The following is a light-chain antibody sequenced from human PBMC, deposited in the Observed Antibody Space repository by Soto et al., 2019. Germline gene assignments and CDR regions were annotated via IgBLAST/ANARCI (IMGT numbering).Light chain of an antibody. CDR1: QSVSSY. CDR3: QQRSNWPLT. V-gene: IGKV3-11*01. CDR2: DAS. J-gene: IGKJ4*01. Sequence: EIVLTQSPATLSLSPGERATLSCRASQSVSSYLAWYQQKPGQAPRLLIYDASNRATGIPPRFTGSGSGTDFTLTISSLEPEDFACYYCQQRSNWPLTFGGGTKVEIK.